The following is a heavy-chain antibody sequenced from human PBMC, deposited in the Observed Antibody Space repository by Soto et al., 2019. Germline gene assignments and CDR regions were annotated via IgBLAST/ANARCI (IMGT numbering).Heavy chain of an antibody. CDR1: GFTFSSYW. Sequence: GGSLRLSCAASGFTFSSYWMSWVRQAPGKGLEWVANIKQDGREKYYVDSVKGRFTISTDNAKNSLYLQMNSLRAEDPAVYYCARAPLSEPYAFDIWGQGTMVTVSS. V-gene: IGHV3-7*01. CDR3: ARAPLSEPYAFDI. CDR2: IKQDGREK. J-gene: IGHJ3*02.